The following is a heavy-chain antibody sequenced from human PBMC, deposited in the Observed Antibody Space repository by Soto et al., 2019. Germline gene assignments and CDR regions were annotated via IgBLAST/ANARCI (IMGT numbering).Heavy chain of an antibody. D-gene: IGHD5-18*01. J-gene: IGHJ4*02. V-gene: IGHV3-30*18. CDR2: IASDGSNK. Sequence: QVQLVESGGGVAQPGRSLRLSCAASGFTFSNYGMHCVRQAPGKGLEWVALIASDGSNKYYADSVKGRFTISRDKSKNTLYLQMNSLRAEDTSVYYCAKDGYLYGSADFWGQGTLVTVSS. CDR3: AKDGYLYGSADF. CDR1: GFTFSNYG.